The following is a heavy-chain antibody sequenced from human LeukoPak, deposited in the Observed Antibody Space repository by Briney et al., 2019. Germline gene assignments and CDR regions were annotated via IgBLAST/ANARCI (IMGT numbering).Heavy chain of an antibody. V-gene: IGHV1-2*02. Sequence: GASVKVSCKASGYTFTGYYMHWVRQAPGQGLEWMGWINPNNGGTNYAQKFQGRVTMTRDTSISTAYMELSRLRSDDTAVYYCARGQRDLQAYYYYYYMDVWGKGTTVTVSS. CDR3: ARGQRDLQAYYYYYYMDV. CDR2: INPNNGGT. J-gene: IGHJ6*03. CDR1: GYTFTGYY.